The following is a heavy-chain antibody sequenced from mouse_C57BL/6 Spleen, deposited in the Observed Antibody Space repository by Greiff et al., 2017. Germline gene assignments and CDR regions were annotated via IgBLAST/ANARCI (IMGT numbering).Heavy chain of an antibody. J-gene: IGHJ4*01. CDR2: IHPNSGST. Sequence: QVQLQQPGAELVKPGASVKLSCKASGYTFTSYWMHWVKQRPGQGLEWIGMIHPNSGSTNYNEKFKSKATLTVDKSSSTAYMQLSSLTSEDSAVYYCAREGGFITTVEGYYAMDYWGQGTSVTVSS. D-gene: IGHD1-1*01. CDR3: AREGGFITTVEGYYAMDY. V-gene: IGHV1-64*01. CDR1: GYTFTSYW.